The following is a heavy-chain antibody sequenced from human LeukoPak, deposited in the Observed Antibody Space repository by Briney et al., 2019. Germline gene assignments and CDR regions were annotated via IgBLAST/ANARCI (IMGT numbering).Heavy chain of an antibody. CDR3: ARAASGYRSRLDLNWFDP. Sequence: RGESLRISCKGSGYSFTSYWISWVRQMPGKGLEWMGRIDPSDSYTNYSPSFQGHVTISADKSISTAYLQWSSLKASDTAMYYCARAASGYRSRLDLNWFDPWGQGTLVTVSS. V-gene: IGHV5-10-1*01. CDR2: IDPSDSYT. J-gene: IGHJ5*02. D-gene: IGHD6-13*01. CDR1: GYSFTSYW.